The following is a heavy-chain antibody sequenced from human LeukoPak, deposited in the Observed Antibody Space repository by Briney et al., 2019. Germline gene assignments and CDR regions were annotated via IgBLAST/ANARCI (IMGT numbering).Heavy chain of an antibody. D-gene: IGHD3-9*01. CDR1: GGTFSSYA. V-gene: IGHV1-69*04. CDR3: ARESLNILTGPFFDY. J-gene: IGHJ4*02. Sequence: SVKVSCKASGGTFSSYAISWVRQAPGQGLEWMGRIIPILGIANYAQKFQGRVTITADKSTSTAYMELRSLRSDDTAVYYCARESLNILTGPFFDYWGQGTLVTVSS. CDR2: IIPILGIA.